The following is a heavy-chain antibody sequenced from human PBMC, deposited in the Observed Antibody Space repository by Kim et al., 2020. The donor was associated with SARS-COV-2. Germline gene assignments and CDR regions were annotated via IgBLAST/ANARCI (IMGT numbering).Heavy chain of an antibody. V-gene: IGHV1-69*01. J-gene: IGHJ3*02. Sequence: NVAQKFQSSLTITADESTSTAYMELTSLTSDDTAVYYCARERDVRSPVFHIWGQGTMVTVSS. D-gene: IGHD6-6*01. CDR3: ARERDVRSPVFHI.